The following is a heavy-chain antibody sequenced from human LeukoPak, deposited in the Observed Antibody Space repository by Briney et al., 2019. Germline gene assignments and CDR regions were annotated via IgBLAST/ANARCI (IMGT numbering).Heavy chain of an antibody. CDR1: GFTFSSYK. V-gene: IGHV3-48*03. CDR2: ISSSGSTI. CDR3: ARDRAYYYDLGVMDV. J-gene: IGHJ6*02. D-gene: IGHD3-22*01. Sequence: GGSLRLSCTASGFTFSSYKMNWVRQAPGQGLEWISYISSSGSTIYYADSVKGRFTISRDNAKNSPYLQMNSLRDEDTAVYYCARDRAYYYDLGVMDVWGQGTTVTVSS.